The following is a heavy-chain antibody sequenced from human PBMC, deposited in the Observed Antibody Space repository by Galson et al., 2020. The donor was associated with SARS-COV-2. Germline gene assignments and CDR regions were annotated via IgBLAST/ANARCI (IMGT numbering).Heavy chain of an antibody. Sequence: GGSLRLSCAASGFTFSSYAMGWVRQAPGKGLEWVSTISANGGSTFYPDSVRGRFTTSRDNSGNTLYLQLDSLRAEDTAFYYCAKDSGRSGWYFDIWGRGTLVTVSS. V-gene: IGHV3-23*01. D-gene: IGHD1-26*01. CDR1: GFTFSSYA. CDR2: ISANGGST. J-gene: IGHJ2*01. CDR3: AKDSGRSGWYFDI.